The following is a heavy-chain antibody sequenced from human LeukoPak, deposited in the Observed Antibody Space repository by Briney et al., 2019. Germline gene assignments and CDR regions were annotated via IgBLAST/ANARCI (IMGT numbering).Heavy chain of an antibody. J-gene: IGHJ4*02. CDR1: GYTFTGYH. V-gene: IGHV1-2*06. CDR3: ARDYCSSTSCLFDY. D-gene: IGHD2-2*01. CDR2: INPNSGDT. Sequence: GASVKVSCKASGYTFTGYHMHWVRQAPGQGLEWMGRINPNSGDTNYAQKFQGRVAMTRDTSISTAFMGLTRLRPDDTAVYYCARDYCSSTSCLFDYWGQGTLVTVSS.